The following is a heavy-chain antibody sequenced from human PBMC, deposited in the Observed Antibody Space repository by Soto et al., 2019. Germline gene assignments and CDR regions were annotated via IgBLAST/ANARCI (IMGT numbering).Heavy chain of an antibody. CDR2: IKQDGSEK. D-gene: IGHD6-6*01. CDR3: ARDGDSSSSHFDY. J-gene: IGHJ4*02. Sequence: PGGSLRLSCAASGFTFSSYWMSWVRQAPGKGLEWVANIKQDGSEKYYVDSVKGRLTISRDNAKNSLYLQMNSLRAEDTAVYYCARDGDSSSSHFDYWGQGTLVTVSS. CDR1: GFTFSSYW. V-gene: IGHV3-7*03.